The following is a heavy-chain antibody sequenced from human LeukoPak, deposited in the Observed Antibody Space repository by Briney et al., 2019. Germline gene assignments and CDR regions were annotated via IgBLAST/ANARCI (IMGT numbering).Heavy chain of an antibody. CDR3: AKVVFYDSSGYWGYFDY. V-gene: IGHV3-23*01. J-gene: IGHJ4*02. D-gene: IGHD3-22*01. CDR2: ISGSGGST. Sequence: GSLRLSCAASGFTFSSYAMRWVRQAPGKGLEWVSAISGSGGSTYYADSVKGRFTISRDNSKNTLYLQMNSLRAEDTAVYYCAKVVFYDSSGYWGYFDYWGQGTLVTVSS. CDR1: GFTFSSYA.